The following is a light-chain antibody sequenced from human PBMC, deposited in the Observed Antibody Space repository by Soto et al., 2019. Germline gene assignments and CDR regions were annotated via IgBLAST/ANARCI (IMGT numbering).Light chain of an antibody. CDR1: QSVSSSY. V-gene: IGKV3-20*01. CDR2: GAS. Sequence: IVLTQSPGPLPLSPGERATLSCRASQSVSSSYLAWSQQKPGQAPRLLIYGASSKATGIPDRFSGRGSGTDFTLTISRLEPEDFAVYYCQQYGSSPLFGQGTKVEIK. CDR3: QQYGSSPL. J-gene: IGKJ1*01.